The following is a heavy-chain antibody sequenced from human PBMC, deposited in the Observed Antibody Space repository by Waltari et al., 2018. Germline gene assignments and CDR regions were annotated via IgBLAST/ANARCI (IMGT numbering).Heavy chain of an antibody. J-gene: IGHJ4*02. CDR3: ARGHYGSGSLNPFDY. CDR2: IYYSGST. V-gene: IGHV4-31*03. CDR1: GGSISSGGYY. D-gene: IGHD3-10*01. Sequence: QVQLQESGPGLVKPSQTLSLTCTVSGGSISSGGYYWSWIRQHPGKGLEWIGYIYYSGSTYYNPSLKSRVTISVDTSKNQFSLKLSSVTAADTAVYYCARGHYGSGSLNPFDYWGQGTLVTVSS.